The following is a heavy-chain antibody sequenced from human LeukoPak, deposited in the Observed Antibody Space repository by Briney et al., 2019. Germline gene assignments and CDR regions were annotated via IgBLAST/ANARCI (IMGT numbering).Heavy chain of an antibody. CDR3: ARVFSYGDYGMGGYYFDY. D-gene: IGHD4-17*01. Sequence: ASVKVSCKASGYTFTGYYMHWVRQAPGHGLEWMGWINPNSGGTNYAQKFQGRVTMTRDTSISTAYMELSRLRSDDTAVYYCARVFSYGDYGMGGYYFDYWGQGTLVTVSS. CDR1: GYTFTGYY. V-gene: IGHV1-2*02. J-gene: IGHJ4*02. CDR2: INPNSGGT.